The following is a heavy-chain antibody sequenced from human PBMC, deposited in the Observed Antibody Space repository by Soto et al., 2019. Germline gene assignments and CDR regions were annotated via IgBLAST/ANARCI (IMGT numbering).Heavy chain of an antibody. Sequence: PSETLXLTCTVSGGSISSSSYYWGWIRQPPGKGMEWIGSIYYSGSTYYNPSLKSRVTISVDTSKNQFSLKLSSVTAADTAVYYCARRDSIAAQDYWGQGTLVTVSS. J-gene: IGHJ4*02. D-gene: IGHD6-13*01. V-gene: IGHV4-39*01. CDR2: IYYSGST. CDR3: ARRDSIAAQDY. CDR1: GGSISSSSYY.